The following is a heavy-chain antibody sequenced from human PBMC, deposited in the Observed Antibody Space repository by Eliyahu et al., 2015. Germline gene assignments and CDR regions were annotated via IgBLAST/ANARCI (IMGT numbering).Heavy chain of an antibody. Sequence: QVQLQQSGPGLVKPSQTLXLTCAISGDXVSSNXAAWNWIRQSPSRGLEWLGRTYYRSKWYNDYAVSVKSRITINPDTSKNQFSLQLNSVTPEDTAVYYCAREDSGRISFAFXIWGQGTMVTVSS. V-gene: IGHV6-1*01. CDR1: GDXVSSNXAA. CDR3: AREDSGRISFAFXI. J-gene: IGHJ3*02. D-gene: IGHD1-26*01. CDR2: TYYRSKWYN.